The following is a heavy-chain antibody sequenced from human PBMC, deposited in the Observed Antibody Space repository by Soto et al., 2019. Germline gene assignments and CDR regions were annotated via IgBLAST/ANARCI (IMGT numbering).Heavy chain of an antibody. J-gene: IGHJ5*02. V-gene: IGHV3-21*01. Sequence: GGSLRLSCAASGFTFDDYAMHWVRQAPGKGLEWVSAISSSSSYIYYADSVKGRFTISRDNAKNSLYLQMNSLRAEDTAVYYCARSPIWSTHYNWFDPWGQGTLVTVSS. CDR2: ISSSSSYI. D-gene: IGHD3-3*01. CDR3: ARSPIWSTHYNWFDP. CDR1: GFTFDDYA.